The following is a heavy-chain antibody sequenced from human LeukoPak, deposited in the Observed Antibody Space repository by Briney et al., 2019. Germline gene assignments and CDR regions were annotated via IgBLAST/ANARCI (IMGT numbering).Heavy chain of an antibody. CDR3: ARAPYCSGGSCRYYYYYMDV. Sequence: SQTLSLTCTVSGGSISSGSYYWSWIRQPAGKGLEWIGRIYTSGSTNYNPSLKSRVTISVDTSKNQFSLKLSSVTAADTAVYYCARAPYCSGGSCRYYYYYMDVWGKGTTVTVPS. D-gene: IGHD2-15*01. CDR2: IYTSGST. J-gene: IGHJ6*03. V-gene: IGHV4-61*02. CDR1: GGSISSGSYY.